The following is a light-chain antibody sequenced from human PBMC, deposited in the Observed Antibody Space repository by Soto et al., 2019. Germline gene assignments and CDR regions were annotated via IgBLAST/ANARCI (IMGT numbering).Light chain of an antibody. CDR3: QQRFSTTRT. Sequence: DIQMTQSPSSLSSSLGDRVTITWGASQSIRTYLSWFQQKPGKAPKLLIYAASSLQSGVPSRFSVIGSRTDFTLTLSRLKTEDFAAYDCQQRFSTTRTFCQGTKVDI. CDR1: QSIRTY. J-gene: IGKJ1*01. CDR2: AAS. V-gene: IGKV1-39*01.